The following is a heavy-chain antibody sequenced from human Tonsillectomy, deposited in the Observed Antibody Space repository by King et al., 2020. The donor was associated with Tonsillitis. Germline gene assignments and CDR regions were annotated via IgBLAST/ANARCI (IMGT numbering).Heavy chain of an antibody. J-gene: IGHJ3*02. V-gene: IGHV4-4*07. CDR1: GGSISGYY. Sequence: VQLQESGPGLVKPSETLSLICIVSGGSISGYYWSWIRQPAGKGLEWIGRIYTSGSTDYNPSLKSQVTLSVDTSKNQYSLKLRSVTAADTADYYCARGGSYDSSGNPSAFDIWGQGTMVTVSS. CDR2: IYTSGST. D-gene: IGHD3-22*01. CDR3: ARGGSYDSSGNPSAFDI.